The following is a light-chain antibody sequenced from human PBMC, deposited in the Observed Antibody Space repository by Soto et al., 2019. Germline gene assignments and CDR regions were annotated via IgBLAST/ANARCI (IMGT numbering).Light chain of an antibody. CDR2: EGS. CDR1: NSDVGFYNL. CDR3: CTYAGRSTYV. J-gene: IGLJ1*01. Sequence: QPVLTQPASVSGSPGHSITISCTGSNSDVGFYNLVSWYQHHPGKAPKLIIYEGSQRPSGVSNRFSGSKSGNTASLTISGLQAEEEADYHCCTYAGRSTYVFGTGTKVTVL. V-gene: IGLV2-23*01.